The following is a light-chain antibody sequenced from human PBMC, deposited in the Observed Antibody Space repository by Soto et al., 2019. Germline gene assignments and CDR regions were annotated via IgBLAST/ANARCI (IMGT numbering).Light chain of an antibody. CDR1: QSINNY. CDR2: AAS. V-gene: IGKV1-39*01. CDR3: QQSNRAGT. J-gene: IGKJ4*01. Sequence: DIQMTQSPSSLSASVGDRVTVTCRASQSINNYLNWYQQKPGKAPKLLIYAASSLQSGVPSRFSGSGSGTDFTLTISSLQPGDFATYYCQQSNRAGTFGGGTKVDI.